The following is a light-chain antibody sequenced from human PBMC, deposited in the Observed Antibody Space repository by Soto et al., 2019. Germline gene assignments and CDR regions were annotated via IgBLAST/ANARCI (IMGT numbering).Light chain of an antibody. J-gene: IGLJ2*01. CDR3: SSYTSSSTLVV. CDR2: DVS. V-gene: IGLV2-14*02. CDR1: SSDVGNYNL. Sequence: QSALTQPASVSGSPGQSITISCTGTSSDVGNYNLVSWYQQHPGKAPKLMIYDVSNRPSGVSNRFSGSKSGNTASLTISGLQAEDEADYYCSSYTSSSTLVVFGGGTQLTVL.